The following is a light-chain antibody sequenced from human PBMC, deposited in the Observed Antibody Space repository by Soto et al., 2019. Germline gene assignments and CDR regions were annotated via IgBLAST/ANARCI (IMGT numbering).Light chain of an antibody. J-gene: IGKJ1*01. V-gene: IGKV1-5*01. CDR3: QQYDSYPRT. Sequence: DIQMTQSPSTLSASVGDRVTITCRASQSVSSWLAWYQQKPGKAPKFLIYDASSLESGVPSRFSGSGSGTEFTLTISSLQPDDVATYYCQQYDSYPRTFGQGTKVETK. CDR1: QSVSSW. CDR2: DAS.